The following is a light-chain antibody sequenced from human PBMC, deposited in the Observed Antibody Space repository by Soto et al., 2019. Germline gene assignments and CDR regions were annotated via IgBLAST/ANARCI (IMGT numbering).Light chain of an antibody. J-gene: IGKJ4*01. CDR2: DVS. CDR3: QQRTSWPT. CDR1: QSVTSS. V-gene: IGKV3-11*01. Sequence: EIVLTQSPATLSLSPGDRATLSCSASQSVTSSLAWFQQKPGQAPRLLIYDVSRRATAIPARFSGSGSGTDFTLTICSLEPEDFAVYYCQQRTSWPTFGGGTKVEIK.